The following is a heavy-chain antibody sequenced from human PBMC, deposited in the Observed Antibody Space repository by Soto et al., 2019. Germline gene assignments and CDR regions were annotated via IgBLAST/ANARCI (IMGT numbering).Heavy chain of an antibody. D-gene: IGHD3-10*01. CDR1: GGSISSGDYY. Sequence: SETLSLTCTVSGGSISSGDYYWSWIRQPPGKGLEWIGYIYYSGSTYYNPSLKSRVTISVDTSKNQFSLKLSSVTAADTAVYYCARVDYGSGSYCIDYWGQGTLVTVSS. J-gene: IGHJ4*02. V-gene: IGHV4-30-4*01. CDR2: IYYSGST. CDR3: ARVDYGSGSYCIDY.